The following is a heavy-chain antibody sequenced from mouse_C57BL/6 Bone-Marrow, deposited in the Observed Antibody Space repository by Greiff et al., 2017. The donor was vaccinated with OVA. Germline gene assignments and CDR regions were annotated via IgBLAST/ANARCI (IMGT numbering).Heavy chain of an antibody. CDR1: GFTFSSYG. Sequence: EVKLMESGGDLVKPGGSLKLSCAASGFTFSSYGMSWVRQTPDKRLEWVATISSGGSYTYYPDSVKGRFTISRDNAKNTLYLQMSSLKSEDTAMYYCARLNYYGSSAMDYWGQGTSVTVSS. D-gene: IGHD1-1*01. CDR3: ARLNYYGSSAMDY. V-gene: IGHV5-6*01. J-gene: IGHJ4*01. CDR2: ISSGGSYT.